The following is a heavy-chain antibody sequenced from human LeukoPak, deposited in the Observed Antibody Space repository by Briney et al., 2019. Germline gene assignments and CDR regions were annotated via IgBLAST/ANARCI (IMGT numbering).Heavy chain of an antibody. J-gene: IGHJ5*02. Sequence: SETLSLTCTVSGGSISSGDYYWSWIRQPQGKGLEWIGYIYYSGSTYYNPSLKSRVTISVDTSKNQFSLKVTSVTAADTAVYYCARERSMVRGISWFDPWGQGTLVTVSS. V-gene: IGHV4-30-4*08. CDR1: GGSISSGDYY. D-gene: IGHD3-10*01. CDR3: ARERSMVRGISWFDP. CDR2: IYYSGST.